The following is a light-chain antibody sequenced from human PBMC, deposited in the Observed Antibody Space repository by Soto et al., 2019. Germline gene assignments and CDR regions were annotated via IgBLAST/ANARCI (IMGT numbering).Light chain of an antibody. CDR1: LPISNY. V-gene: IGKV1-27*01. J-gene: IGKJ4*01. CDR3: QKYNSAALA. CDR2: ASS. Sequence: DIPMTQSPSSLSASVGDRVTMTCRANLPISNYLACYQQKPGKIPNLLIYASSTLQAGVPSRFSGSGSGTDFTLTVISLQPEDVAACYCQKYNSAALAFGGGTKVEIK.